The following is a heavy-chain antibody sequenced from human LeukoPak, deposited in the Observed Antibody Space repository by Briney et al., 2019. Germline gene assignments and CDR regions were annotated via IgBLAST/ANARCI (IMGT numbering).Heavy chain of an antibody. CDR3: AKCHTIFGVVSPENHFDY. CDR2: ISGSGGST. D-gene: IGHD3-3*01. J-gene: IGHJ4*02. V-gene: IGHV3-23*01. CDR1: GFTFSSYA. Sequence: PGGSLRPSCAASGFTFSSYAMSWVRQAPGKGLEWVSAISGSGGSTYYADSVKGRFTISRDNSKNTLYLQVNSLRAEDTAVYYCAKCHTIFGVVSPENHFDYWGQGTLVTVSS.